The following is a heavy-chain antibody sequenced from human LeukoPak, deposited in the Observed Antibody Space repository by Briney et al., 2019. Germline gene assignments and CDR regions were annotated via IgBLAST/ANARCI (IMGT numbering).Heavy chain of an antibody. V-gene: IGHV1-2*02. CDR2: INPNSGGT. Sequence: ASLKVSCKASGYTFTGYYMHWVRQAPGQGLEWMGWINPNSGGTNYAQKFQGRVTMTRDTSISTAYMELSRLRSDDTAVYYCARLHPPRPSKLRVDWTPPATHRFDYWGQGTLVTVSS. CDR3: ARLHPPRPSKLRVDWTPPATHRFDY. D-gene: IGHD3-9*01. CDR1: GYTFTGYY. J-gene: IGHJ4*02.